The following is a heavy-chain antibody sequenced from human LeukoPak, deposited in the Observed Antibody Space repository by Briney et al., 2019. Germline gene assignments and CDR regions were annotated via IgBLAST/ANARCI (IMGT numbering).Heavy chain of an antibody. J-gene: IGHJ5*02. CDR2: MNPNSGNT. Sequence: ASVKVSCKASGYTFTSYDINWVRQATGQGLEWMGWMNPNSGNTGYAQKFQGRVTMTRNTSISTAYMGLSSLRSEDTAVYYCARAPMVRGVITTRYNWFDPWGQGTLVTVSS. CDR1: GYTFTSYD. D-gene: IGHD3-10*01. V-gene: IGHV1-8*01. CDR3: ARAPMVRGVITTRYNWFDP.